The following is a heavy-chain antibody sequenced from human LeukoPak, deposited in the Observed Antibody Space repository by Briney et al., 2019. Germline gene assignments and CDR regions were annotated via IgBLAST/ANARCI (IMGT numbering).Heavy chain of an antibody. Sequence: GGSLRLSCAASGFTFSSYAMSWVRQAPGKGLEWVSAISGSGGSTYYADSVKGRFTISRDNSKNTLYLQMNSLRAEDTAVYYCVPRRRAAGSGEYYFDYWGQGTLVTVSS. J-gene: IGHJ4*02. CDR2: ISGSGGST. D-gene: IGHD3-10*01. CDR3: VPRRRAAGSGEYYFDY. V-gene: IGHV3-23*01. CDR1: GFTFSSYA.